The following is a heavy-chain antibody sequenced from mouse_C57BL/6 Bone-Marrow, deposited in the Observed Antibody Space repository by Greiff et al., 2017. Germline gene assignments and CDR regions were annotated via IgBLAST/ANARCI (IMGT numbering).Heavy chain of an antibody. D-gene: IGHD2-5*01. V-gene: IGHV1-81*01. Sequence: QVQLQQSGAELARPGASVQLSCKASGYTFTSYGISWVKQRTGQGLEWIGEIYPRSGTTYYNEKFKGKATLTSDKYSSTAYMELRILTSEDSAVSFCSREGSYYSNYDAMDYWGQGTSVTVSS. CDR2: IYPRSGTT. CDR1: GYTFTSYG. J-gene: IGHJ4*01. CDR3: SREGSYYSNYDAMDY.